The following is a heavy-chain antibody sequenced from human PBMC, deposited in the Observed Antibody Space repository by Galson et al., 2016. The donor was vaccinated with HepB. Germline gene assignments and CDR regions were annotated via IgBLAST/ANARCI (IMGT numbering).Heavy chain of an antibody. CDR2: IYPGDSDT. J-gene: IGHJ2*01. CDR3: ARRAEMADDFRDYYFDL. Sequence: QSGAEVKKPGESLKISCKGSGYRFSSYWIGWVRQMPGKGLEWMGIIYPGDSDTRYRPSFQGQVTISVDKSISTAYLQWSSLKASDTAMYYCARRAEMADDFRDYYFDLWGRGTLVTVSS. CDR1: GYRFSSYW. V-gene: IGHV5-51*01. D-gene: IGHD5-24*01.